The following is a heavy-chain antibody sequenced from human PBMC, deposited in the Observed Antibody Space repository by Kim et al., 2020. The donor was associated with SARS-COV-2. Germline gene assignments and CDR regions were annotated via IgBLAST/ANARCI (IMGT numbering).Heavy chain of an antibody. CDR2: IIPIFGTA. CDR3: AREHTAMGQTHLAY. J-gene: IGHJ4*02. CDR1: GGTFSSYA. D-gene: IGHD5-18*01. Sequence: SVKVSCKAXGGTFSSYAISWVRQAPGQGLEWMGGIIPIFGTANYAQKFQGRVTITADESTSTAYMELSSLRSEDTAVYYCAREHTAMGQTHLAYWGQGTLRTVSS. V-gene: IGHV1-69*13.